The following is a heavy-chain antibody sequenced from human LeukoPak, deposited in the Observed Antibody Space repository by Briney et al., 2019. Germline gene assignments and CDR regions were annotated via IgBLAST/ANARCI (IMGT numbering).Heavy chain of an antibody. CDR1: GGTFSSYA. Sequence: SVKVSCKASGGTFSSYAISWVRQAPGQGLEWMGGIIPIFGTANHAQKFQGRVTITADESTSTAYMELSSLRSEDTAVYYCARDDGSGSYYNGLDAFDIWGQGTMVAVSS. J-gene: IGHJ3*02. D-gene: IGHD3-10*01. CDR3: ARDDGSGSYYNGLDAFDI. CDR2: IIPIFGTA. V-gene: IGHV1-69*01.